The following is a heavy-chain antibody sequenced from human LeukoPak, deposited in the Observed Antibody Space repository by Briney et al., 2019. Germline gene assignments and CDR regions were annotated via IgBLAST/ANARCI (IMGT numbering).Heavy chain of an antibody. Sequence: PGGSLRLSCAASGFTFSSYEMNWVRQAPGKGLEWVSYISSSGSTIYYAASVKGRFTISRDNAKNSLYLQINSLRAEDTAVYYCASTAAAETLDAFDIWGQGTMVTVSS. CDR1: GFTFSSYE. D-gene: IGHD6-13*01. J-gene: IGHJ3*02. CDR2: ISSSGSTI. CDR3: ASTAAAETLDAFDI. V-gene: IGHV3-48*03.